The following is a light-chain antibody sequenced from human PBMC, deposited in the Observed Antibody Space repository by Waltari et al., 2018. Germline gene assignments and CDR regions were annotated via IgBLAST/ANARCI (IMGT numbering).Light chain of an antibody. CDR2: GNS. Sequence: QSALTQEASVSGTVGQQVTLPCTGNSNHVGCYAVGWYQQISHGAPKTVMFGNSLPSGIPDRFSGSKSGTTASLTISGLQPEDEADYYCSTWDYSLSAVVFGGGTKLTVL. CDR1: SNHVGCYA. J-gene: IGLJ2*01. CDR3: STWDYSLSAVV. V-gene: IGLV1-44*01.